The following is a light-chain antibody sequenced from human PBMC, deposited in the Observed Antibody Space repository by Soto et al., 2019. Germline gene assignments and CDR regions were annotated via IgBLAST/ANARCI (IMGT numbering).Light chain of an antibody. CDR2: DAS. J-gene: IGKJ4*01. Sequence: DIPMPQSPSSLSASVGDRVTITCQASQDISNYLNWYQQKPGKAPKLLIYDASNLETGVPSRFSGSGSGTDFTFTISSLQPEDIATYYCQQYDNLLTFGGGTKVEIK. CDR1: QDISNY. V-gene: IGKV1-33*01. CDR3: QQYDNLLT.